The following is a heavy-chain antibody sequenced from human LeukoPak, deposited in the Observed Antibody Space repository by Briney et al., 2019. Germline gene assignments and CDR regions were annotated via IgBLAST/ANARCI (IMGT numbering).Heavy chain of an antibody. V-gene: IGHV3-23*01. D-gene: IGHD3-3*01. Sequence: GGSLRLSCAASGFTFSSYAMSWVRQAPGKGLEWVSAISGSGGSTYYADSVKGRFTISRDNAKNSLYLQMNSLRAEDTAVYYCARGHYDFWSGYSHYYYMDVWGKGTTVTVSS. CDR1: GFTFSSYA. CDR3: ARGHYDFWSGYSHYYYMDV. CDR2: ISGSGGST. J-gene: IGHJ6*03.